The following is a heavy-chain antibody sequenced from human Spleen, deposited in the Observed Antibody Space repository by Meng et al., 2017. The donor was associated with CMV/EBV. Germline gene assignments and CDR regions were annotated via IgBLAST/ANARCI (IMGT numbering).Heavy chain of an antibody. Sequence: SVKVSCKASGGTFSSYAISWVRQAPGQGLEWMGGIIPIFGTANYAQKFQGRVTITTDESTSTAYMELSSLRSEDTAVYYCARESVDYDFWGGDGFDPWGQGTLVTVSS. CDR2: IIPIFGTA. CDR1: GGTFSSYA. J-gene: IGHJ5*02. D-gene: IGHD3-3*01. V-gene: IGHV1-69*05. CDR3: ARESVDYDFWGGDGFDP.